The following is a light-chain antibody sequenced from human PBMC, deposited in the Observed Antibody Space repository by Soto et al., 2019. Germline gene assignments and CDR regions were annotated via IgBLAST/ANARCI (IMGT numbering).Light chain of an antibody. CDR2: RNN. CDR3: TVWDDRLRGRL. CDR1: SSNIESNF. Sequence: QSVLTQPPSASGTPGQRVTISCSGSSSNIESNFVYWYQQFPGTAPRLLIYRNNQRPSGVPDRFSGSKSGTSASLAISALRSEDEADSYCTVWDDRLRGRLFGGGTKVTVL. J-gene: IGLJ2*01. V-gene: IGLV1-47*01.